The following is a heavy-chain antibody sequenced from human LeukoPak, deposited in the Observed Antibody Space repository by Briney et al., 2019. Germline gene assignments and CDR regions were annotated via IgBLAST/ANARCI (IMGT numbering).Heavy chain of an antibody. V-gene: IGHV1-69*05. Sequence: SVKVSCKASGGTFSSYAISWVRQAPGQGLEWMGGIIPIFGTANYAQKFQGRVTITTDESTSTAYMELSSLRSEDTAVYYCAREQWLVRDLYYFDYWGQGTLVTVSS. CDR2: IIPIFGTA. CDR3: AREQWLVRDLYYFDY. CDR1: GGTFSSYA. D-gene: IGHD6-19*01. J-gene: IGHJ4*02.